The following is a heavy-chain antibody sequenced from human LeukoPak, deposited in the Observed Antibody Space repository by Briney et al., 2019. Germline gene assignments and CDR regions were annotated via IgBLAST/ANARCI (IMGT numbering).Heavy chain of an antibody. V-gene: IGHV4-4*02. CDR3: IGNGYYSLEY. Sequence: NPSETLSLTCVVSGGSISSTNWWSWVRQPPGKGLEWIGEIYHSGSTNYNPSLKSRVIISVDKSKNQFSLKLSSVTAADTAVYYCIGNGYYSLEYWGQGTLVTVSS. J-gene: IGHJ4*02. CDR2: IYHSGST. D-gene: IGHD3-3*01. CDR1: GGSISSTNW.